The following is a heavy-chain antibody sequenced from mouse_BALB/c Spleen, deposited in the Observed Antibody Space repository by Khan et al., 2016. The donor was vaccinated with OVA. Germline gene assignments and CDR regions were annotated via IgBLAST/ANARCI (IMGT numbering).Heavy chain of an antibody. J-gene: IGHJ3*01. CDR2: ISSGGSYT. Sequence: EVMLVESGGDLVKPGGSLKLSCAASGFTFSTYGMSWVRQTPDKRLEWVATISSGGSYTYYPDNVKGRFTISRDNAKKTLYRQMSRMKSGDTAMYYWAILAYYYYSGGVAYGGQGTLVTVSA. D-gene: IGHD1-1*02. CDR3: AILAYYYYSGGVAY. CDR1: GFTFSTYG. V-gene: IGHV5-6*01.